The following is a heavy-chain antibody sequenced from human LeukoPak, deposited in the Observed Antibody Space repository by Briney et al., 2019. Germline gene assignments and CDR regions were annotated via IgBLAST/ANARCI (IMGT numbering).Heavy chain of an antibody. CDR1: GYTFTGYY. D-gene: IGHD2-21*02. CDR3: ATGQTYCGGDCYPMDAFDV. CDR2: INPNSGGT. Sequence: GASVKVSCKASGYTFTGYYMHWVRQAPGQGLEWMGWINPNSGGTNYAQKFQDRITMTRDTSISTAYTELSRLRSDDTAVYYCATGQTYCGGDCYPMDAFDVWGQGTKVTVSS. J-gene: IGHJ3*01. V-gene: IGHV1-2*02.